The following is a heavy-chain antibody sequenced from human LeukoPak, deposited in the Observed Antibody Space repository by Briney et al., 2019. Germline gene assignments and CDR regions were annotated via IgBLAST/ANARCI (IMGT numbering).Heavy chain of an antibody. J-gene: IGHJ3*02. V-gene: IGHV3-74*01. Sequence: GGSLRLSCAASGFTFSSYWMHWVRQAPGKGLVWVSRINSDGSSTSYADSVKGRFTISRDNAKNTLYLQMNSLRAEDTAVYYCARVGAATYAFDIWGQGTMVTVPS. D-gene: IGHD3-16*01. CDR1: GFTFSSYW. CDR2: INSDGSST. CDR3: ARVGAATYAFDI.